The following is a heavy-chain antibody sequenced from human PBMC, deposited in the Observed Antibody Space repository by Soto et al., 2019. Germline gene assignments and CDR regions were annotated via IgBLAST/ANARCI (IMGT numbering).Heavy chain of an antibody. Sequence: GASVKVSCKASGGTFSSYAISWVRQAPGQGLEWMGGIIPIFGTANYAQKFQGRVTITADESTSTAYMELSSLRSEDTAVYYCARGSSSWHILQGFDYWGQGTLVTVSS. V-gene: IGHV1-69*13. CDR2: IIPIFGTA. CDR3: ARGSSSWHILQGFDY. D-gene: IGHD6-13*01. CDR1: GGTFSSYA. J-gene: IGHJ4*02.